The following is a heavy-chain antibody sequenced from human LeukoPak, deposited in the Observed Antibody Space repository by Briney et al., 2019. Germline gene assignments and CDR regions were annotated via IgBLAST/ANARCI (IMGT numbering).Heavy chain of an antibody. CDR3: ASPLLYRAFDI. V-gene: IGHV1-3*01. Sequence: GSVKVSCKASGYTFTRYALHWVRQAPAQRLEGMGWINAGNGNTKYSQKFQGRVTITRDTSASTAYMELSSLRSEDTAVYYCASPLLYRAFDIWGQGTMVTVSS. CDR2: INAGNGNT. CDR1: GYTFTRYA. D-gene: IGHD3-3*01. J-gene: IGHJ3*02.